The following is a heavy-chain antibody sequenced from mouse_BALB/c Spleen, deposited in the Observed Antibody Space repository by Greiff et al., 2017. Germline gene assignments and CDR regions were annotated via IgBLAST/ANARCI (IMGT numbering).Heavy chain of an antibody. J-gene: IGHJ2*01. CDR2: INSNGGST. CDR1: GFTFSSYG. Sequence: EVMLVESGGGLVQPGGSLKLSCAASGFTFSSYGMSWVRQTPDKRLELVATINSNGGSTYYPDSVKGRFTISRDNAKNTLYLQMSSLKSEDTAMYYCARDGAYGRIDYWGQGTTLTVSS. V-gene: IGHV5-6-3*01. CDR3: ARDGAYGRIDY. D-gene: IGHD2-1*01.